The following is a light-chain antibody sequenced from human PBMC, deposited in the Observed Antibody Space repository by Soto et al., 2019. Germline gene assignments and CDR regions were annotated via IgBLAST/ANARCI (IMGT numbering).Light chain of an antibody. CDR1: SSDVGGYYY. CDR3: SSYAGTNTPSV. J-gene: IGLJ1*01. CDR2: EVS. V-gene: IGLV2-8*01. Sequence: QSVLTQPPSASGSPGQSVTISCTGTSSDVGGYYYVSWYQQHPGKAPKLMIYEVSKRPSGVPDRFSGSKSGNTASLTVSGLQAEDEADYYCSSYAGTNTPSVFGTGTKHTVL.